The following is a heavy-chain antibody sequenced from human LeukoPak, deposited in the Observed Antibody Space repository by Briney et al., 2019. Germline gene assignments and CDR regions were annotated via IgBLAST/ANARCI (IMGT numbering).Heavy chain of an antibody. J-gene: IGHJ6*03. CDR2: MNPNSGNT. CDR3: ARSRGRYCSGGSCYFYYYMDV. V-gene: IGHV1-8*03. CDR1: GYTFTGYY. Sequence: ASVKVSCKASGYTFTGYYMHWVRQAPGQGLEWMGWMNPNSGNTGYAQKFQGRVTITRNTSISTAYMELSSLRSEDTAVYYCARSRGRYCSGGSCYFYYYMDVWGKGTTVTVSS. D-gene: IGHD2-15*01.